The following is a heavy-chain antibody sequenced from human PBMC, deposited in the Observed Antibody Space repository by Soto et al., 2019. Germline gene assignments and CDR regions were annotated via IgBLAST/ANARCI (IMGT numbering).Heavy chain of an antibody. D-gene: IGHD6-13*01. CDR3: AKDLGSSWYYFDY. V-gene: IGHV3-23*01. J-gene: IGHJ4*02. CDR2: ISGSGGST. Sequence: QSGGSLRLSCAASGFTFSSYAMSWVRQAPGKGLEWVSAISGSGGSTYYADSVKGRFTISRDNSKNTLYLQMNSLRAEDTAVYYCAKDLGSSWYYFDYWGQGTLVTVSS. CDR1: GFTFSSYA.